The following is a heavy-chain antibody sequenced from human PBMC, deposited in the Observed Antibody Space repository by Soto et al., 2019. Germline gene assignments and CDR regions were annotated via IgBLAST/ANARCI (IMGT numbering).Heavy chain of an antibody. Sequence: ASVKVSCKASGYTSTSYAMHWVRQAPGQRLEWMGWINAGNGNTKYSQKFQGRVTITRDTSASTAYMELSSLRSEDTAVYYCARAPQNFLYPYFDYWGQGTLVTVSS. CDR1: GYTSTSYA. CDR3: ARAPQNFLYPYFDY. J-gene: IGHJ4*02. V-gene: IGHV1-3*01. CDR2: INAGNGNT. D-gene: IGHD2-2*02.